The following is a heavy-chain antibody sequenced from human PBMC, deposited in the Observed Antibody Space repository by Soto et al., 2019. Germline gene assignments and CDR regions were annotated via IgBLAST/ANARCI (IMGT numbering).Heavy chain of an antibody. Sequence: EVQLVESGGGLVQPGGSLRLSCAASGFTFSSYWMSWVRQTPGKGLEWVANIKQDGSEKHYVDPVKGRFTISRDNAKNSLHLQMNSLRVEDTAVYYCARDGPPYSPPSGRFGPWGQGTLVNVSS. CDR2: IKQDGSEK. D-gene: IGHD6-13*01. CDR1: GFTFSSYW. V-gene: IGHV3-7*01. J-gene: IGHJ5*02. CDR3: ARDGPPYSPPSGRFGP.